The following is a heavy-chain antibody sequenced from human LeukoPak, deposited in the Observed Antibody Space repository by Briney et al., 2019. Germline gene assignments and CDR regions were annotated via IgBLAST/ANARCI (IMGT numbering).Heavy chain of an antibody. V-gene: IGHV4-59*12. J-gene: IGHJ6*02. D-gene: IGHD3-9*01. CDR1: GGSISSYY. CDR2: IYYSGST. CDR3: ARGPSYYDILTGWGYYYYGMDV. Sequence: SETLSLTCTVSGGSISSYYWSWIRQPPGKGLEWIGYIYYSGSTYYNPSLKSRVTISVDRSKNQFSLKLSSVTAADTAVYYCARGPSYYDILTGWGYYYYGMDVWGQGTTVTVSS.